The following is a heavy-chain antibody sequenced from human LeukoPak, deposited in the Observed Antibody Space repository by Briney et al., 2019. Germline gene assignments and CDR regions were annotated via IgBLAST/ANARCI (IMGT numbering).Heavy chain of an antibody. Sequence: PGGSLRLSCAASGFTFNNYEMNWVRQAPGKGLEWVSYISSSGSTIYYADSVKGRFSISRDNAKNSLYLRMNSLRAEDTAVYYCARDLPRWYDSSGYQHWGQGTLVTVSS. CDR3: ARDLPRWYDSSGYQH. CDR2: ISSSGSTI. D-gene: IGHD3-22*01. V-gene: IGHV3-48*03. J-gene: IGHJ1*01. CDR1: GFTFNNYE.